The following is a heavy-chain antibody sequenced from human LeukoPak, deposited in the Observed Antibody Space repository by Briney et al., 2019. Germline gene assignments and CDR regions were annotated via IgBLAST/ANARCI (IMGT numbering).Heavy chain of an antibody. Sequence: ASVKVSCKASGYTFTGYYMHWVRQAPGQGLEWMGWINPNSGGTNYAQKFQGRVTMTRDTSISTAYMELSRLRSDDTAVYYCARDPVFSDSSSPTLPDYWGQGTLVTVSS. CDR1: GYTFTGYY. CDR2: INPNSGGT. V-gene: IGHV1-2*02. J-gene: IGHJ4*02. CDR3: ARDPVFSDSSSPTLPDY. D-gene: IGHD6-6*01.